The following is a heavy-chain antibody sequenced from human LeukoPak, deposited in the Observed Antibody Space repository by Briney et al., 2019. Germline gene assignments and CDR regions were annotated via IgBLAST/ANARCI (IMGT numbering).Heavy chain of an antibody. CDR3: GRGKDDCFYYYYMDG. V-gene: IGHV4-59*01. J-gene: IGHJ6*03. Sequence: SEILSLTCTVSGGSISSYYWSWIRQPPGKGLEWIGYIYYSGSTNYNPSLKSRVTISVGPSKNQFSLKLSSLTAAGTAVYYCGRGKDDCFYYYYMDGWGKGTTVTISS. CDR1: GGSISSYY. CDR2: IYYSGST. D-gene: IGHD2-21*02.